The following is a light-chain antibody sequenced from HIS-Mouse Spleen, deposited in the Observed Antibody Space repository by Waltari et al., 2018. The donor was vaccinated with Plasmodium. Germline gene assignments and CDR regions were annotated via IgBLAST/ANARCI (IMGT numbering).Light chain of an antibody. V-gene: IGKV1-8*01. Sequence: AIRRTQSPSSFSASTGDRVHITCRASQGISSYLALYQQKPGQAPKLLISAASTLQSGVLSRFSGRGSGTDVTLTICCLQSEDFATYCCQQYYSYPDTFGQGTKLEIK. CDR3: QQYYSYPDT. CDR2: AAS. CDR1: QGISSY. J-gene: IGKJ2*01.